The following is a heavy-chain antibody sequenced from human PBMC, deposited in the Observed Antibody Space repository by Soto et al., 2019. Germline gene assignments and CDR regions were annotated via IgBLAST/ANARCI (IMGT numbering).Heavy chain of an antibody. CDR1: GDSVSSTSSI. D-gene: IGHD1-1*01. Sequence: QLQLQESGPGLVKPSQTLSLTCDISGDSVSSTSSIWNWIRQSPSRGLEWLGRTYYRSKWHTDYAFSVRGRITINPDTPKNQVFLQLSSVTPGDTAVYFCARDLHGTYYYDSWGQGTLVTVSS. J-gene: IGHJ4*02. CDR2: TYYRSKWHT. CDR3: ARDLHGTYYYDS. V-gene: IGHV6-1*01.